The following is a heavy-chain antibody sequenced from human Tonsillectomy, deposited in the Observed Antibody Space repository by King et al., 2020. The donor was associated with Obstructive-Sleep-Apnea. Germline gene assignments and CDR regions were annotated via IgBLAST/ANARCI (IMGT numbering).Heavy chain of an antibody. Sequence: VQLVESGGGLVQPGGSLRLSCAASGFTFSASWMTWVRQAPGKGLEWVSAINKDGSQKYYVDSVEDLFTVSRDNAETSLFLQMNGLRVDDTAVYYCVRANYYTFEYWGQGTLVTVSS. CDR1: GFTFSASW. CDR3: VRANYYTFEY. CDR2: INKDGSQK. V-gene: IGHV3-7*01. D-gene: IGHD3-22*01. J-gene: IGHJ4*02.